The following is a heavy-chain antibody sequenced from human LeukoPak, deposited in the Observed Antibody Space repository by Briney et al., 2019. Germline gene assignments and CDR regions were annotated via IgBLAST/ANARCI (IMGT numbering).Heavy chain of an antibody. D-gene: IGHD6-19*01. J-gene: IGHJ4*02. V-gene: IGHV4-4*02. CDR3: ARASMASIAVAGTDFDY. Sequence: PSGTLSLTCAVSGGSISSSNWWSGVRQPPGKGLEGIGEIYHSGSTYYNPSLKRRVTISVDTSKNQFSLKLSSVTAADTAVYYCARASMASIAVAGTDFDYWGQGTLVTVSS. CDR2: IYHSGST. CDR1: GGSISSSNW.